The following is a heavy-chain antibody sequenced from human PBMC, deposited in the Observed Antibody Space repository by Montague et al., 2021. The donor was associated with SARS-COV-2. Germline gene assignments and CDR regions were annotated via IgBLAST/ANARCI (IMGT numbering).Heavy chain of an antibody. CDR1: GGSFSAYY. D-gene: IGHD2-21*01. CDR2: IYHSGST. J-gene: IGHJ3*02. CDR3: ARGRSLLWWCSSRFGI. Sequence: SETLSLTCAVYGGSFSAYYWSWIRQPPGKGLEWIGEIYHSGSTNYNPSLKSRVTISVDTSKNQFSLKLRSVTAADTAVYYCARGRSLLWWCSSRFGIWGQGTMVTISS. V-gene: IGHV4-34*01.